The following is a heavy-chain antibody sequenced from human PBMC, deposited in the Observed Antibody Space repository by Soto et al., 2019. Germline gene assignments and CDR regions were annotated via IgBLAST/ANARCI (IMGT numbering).Heavy chain of an antibody. D-gene: IGHD6-19*01. CDR2: ISAYNGNT. Sequence: QVQLVQSGAEVQKPGASVKVSCKASGYTFTSYGISWVRQAPGQGLEWMGWISAYNGNTNYAQKLQGRVTMTTDTSTSTAYMELRSLRSDVTAGYYCAREQPSSGWARSPIDYWGQGTLVTVSS. CDR1: GYTFTSYG. CDR3: AREQPSSGWARSPIDY. V-gene: IGHV1-18*01. J-gene: IGHJ4*02.